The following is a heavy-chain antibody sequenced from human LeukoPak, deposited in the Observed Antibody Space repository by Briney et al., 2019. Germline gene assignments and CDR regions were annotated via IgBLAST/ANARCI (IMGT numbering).Heavy chain of an antibody. CDR2: IWYDGSNK. CDR3: AKGVAPAATNFDY. V-gene: IGHV3-33*06. D-gene: IGHD2-2*01. J-gene: IGHJ4*02. Sequence: PGRSLRLSCAASGFTFSSYGMHWVRQAPGKGLEWVAVIWYDGSNKYYADSVKGRFTISRDNSKNTLYLQMNSLRAEDTAIYYCAKGVAPAATNFDYWGQGTLVTVSS. CDR1: GFTFSSYG.